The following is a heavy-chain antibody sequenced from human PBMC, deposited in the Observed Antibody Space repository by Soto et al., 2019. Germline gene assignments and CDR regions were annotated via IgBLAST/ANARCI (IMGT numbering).Heavy chain of an antibody. V-gene: IGHV1-18*01. J-gene: IGHJ4*02. CDR2: IAGYNNHT. CDR1: GYNFDDYS. D-gene: IGHD3-16*01. CDR3: ARGKRSDGSYGDY. Sequence: QVQLVQSGSELKKPGASVTVSCKTSGYNFDDYSINCVRQSPGQALEWVGWIAGYNNHTNYGQNFQGRITVTTDLSTNTVYMELTTLRSDDTAGYYCARGKRSDGSYGDYWGQGTLVTVSS.